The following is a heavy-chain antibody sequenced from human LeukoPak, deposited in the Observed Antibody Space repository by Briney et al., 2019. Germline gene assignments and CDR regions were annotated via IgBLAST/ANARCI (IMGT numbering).Heavy chain of an antibody. CDR2: ISYSGST. J-gene: IGHJ4*02. CDR1: GGSISSYY. CDR3: ARLQNNYGSGSSVDY. D-gene: IGHD3-10*01. Sequence: TPSETLSLTCTVSGGSISSYYWSWIRQPPGKGLEWIGYISYSGSTNYNPSLKSRVTISVDTSKNQFSLKLSSVTAADTAVYYCARLQNNYGSGSSVDYWGQGTLVTVSS. V-gene: IGHV4-59*08.